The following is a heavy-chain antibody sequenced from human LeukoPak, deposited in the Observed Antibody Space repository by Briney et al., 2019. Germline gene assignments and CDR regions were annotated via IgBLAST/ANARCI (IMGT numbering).Heavy chain of an antibody. V-gene: IGHV3-48*01. CDR2: ISSSSSTI. J-gene: IGHJ6*03. Sequence: PGGSLRLSCAASGFTFSSYSMNWVRQAPGKGLEWVSYISSSSSTIYYADSVKGRFTISRDNAKNSLYLQMNSLRAEDTAVYYCARNFLYYYYMDVWGKGTTVTVSS. CDR3: ARNFLYYYYMDV. CDR1: GFTFSSYS.